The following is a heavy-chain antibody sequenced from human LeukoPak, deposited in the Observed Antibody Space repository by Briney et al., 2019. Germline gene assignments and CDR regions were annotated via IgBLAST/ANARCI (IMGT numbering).Heavy chain of an antibody. J-gene: IGHJ4*02. CDR3: ARVQRPLDGADY. Sequence: PSETLSLTCTLSGGSISIYYWGWIRQPPGEGLECIGYIYYSGSTYYNPTLKSPVTISVDTSKNLFSLNLSSVTDADTAVYYCARVQRPLDGADYWGQGTLVTVSS. CDR2: IYYSGST. V-gene: IGHV4-59*01. CDR1: GGSISIYY. D-gene: IGHD1-1*01.